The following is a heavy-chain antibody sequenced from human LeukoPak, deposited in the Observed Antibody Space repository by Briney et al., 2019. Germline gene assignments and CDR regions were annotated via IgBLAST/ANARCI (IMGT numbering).Heavy chain of an antibody. Sequence: ASVKVSCKASGYTFTSYGISWVRQAPGQGLEWMGWISAYNGNTNYAQKFQGRVTITADESTSTAYMELSSLRSEDTAVYYCAKTYYYDSSGYALFGYWGQGTLVTVSS. CDR3: AKTYYYDSSGYALFGY. J-gene: IGHJ4*02. CDR1: GYTFTSYG. V-gene: IGHV1-18*01. D-gene: IGHD3-22*01. CDR2: ISAYNGNT.